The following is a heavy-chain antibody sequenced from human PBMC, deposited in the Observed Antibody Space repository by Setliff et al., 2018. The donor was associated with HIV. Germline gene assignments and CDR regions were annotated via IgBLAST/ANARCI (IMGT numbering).Heavy chain of an antibody. CDR3: ARGRNYDSSGYGDYYYYMDV. Sequence: VSCKASGGTFSSYPISWVRQAPGQGLEWMGGIIPIFGTTHYAQKFQGRVTVTADESTSTAYMQLSSLRSDDTAVYYCARGRNYDSSGYGDYYYYMDVWGKGTTVTVSS. D-gene: IGHD3-22*01. J-gene: IGHJ6*03. V-gene: IGHV1-69*01. CDR2: IIPIFGTT. CDR1: GGTFSSYP.